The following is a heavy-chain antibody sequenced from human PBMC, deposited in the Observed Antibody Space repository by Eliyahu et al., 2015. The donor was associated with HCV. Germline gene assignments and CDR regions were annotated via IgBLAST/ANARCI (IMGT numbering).Heavy chain of an antibody. J-gene: IGHJ6*02. CDR3: ARDKKLVRYYYGMDV. CDR2: INPNSGGT. V-gene: IGHV1-2*04. Sequence: PGQGLEWMGWINPNSGGTNYAQKFQGWVTMTRDTSISTAYMELSRLRSDEPGLYFCARDKKLVRYYYGMDVWGQGTTVTVSS. D-gene: IGHD6-6*01.